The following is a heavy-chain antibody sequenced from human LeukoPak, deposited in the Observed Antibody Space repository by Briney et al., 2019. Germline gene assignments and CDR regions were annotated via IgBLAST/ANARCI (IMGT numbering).Heavy chain of an antibody. CDR1: GFTFDDYG. CDR3: AKDAVSNFDY. V-gene: IGHV3-20*04. D-gene: IGHD2-8*01. J-gene: IGHJ4*02. Sequence: GGSLRLSCAASGFTFDDYGMSWVRQAPGKGLEWVSGINWNGGSTGYADSVKGRFTISRDNSKNSLYLQMNSLRTEDTALYYCAKDAVSNFDYWGQGTLVTVSS. CDR2: INWNGGST.